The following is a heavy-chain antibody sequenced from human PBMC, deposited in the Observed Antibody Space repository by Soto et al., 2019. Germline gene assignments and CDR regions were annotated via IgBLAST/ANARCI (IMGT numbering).Heavy chain of an antibody. CDR1: GYAFPSCG. Sequence: ASVKVSCKASGYAFPSCGISWVRQAPGQGLEWMGWISAYNGNTNYAQKLQGRVTMTTDTSTSTAYMELRSLRSDDTAVYYCARGPGVVGATPGPLGHWGQGTLVTVS. CDR3: ARGPGVVGATPGPLGH. CDR2: ISAYNGNT. D-gene: IGHD1-26*01. J-gene: IGHJ1*01. V-gene: IGHV1-18*01.